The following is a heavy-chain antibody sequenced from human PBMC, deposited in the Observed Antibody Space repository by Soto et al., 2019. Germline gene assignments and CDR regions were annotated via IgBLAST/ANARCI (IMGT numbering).Heavy chain of an antibody. V-gene: IGHV4-4*02. Sequence: QVQLQESGPGLVEPSGTLSLTCAVSGDSINSNNWWSWVRQTPGKGLEWIGETYHSGTTNYNPSLKSRVSISMDKTKNQFSLKVNSVTAADTAVYYCVREENSSPARGPNWFDPWGQGTLVTVSS. CDR3: VREENSSPARGPNWFDP. J-gene: IGHJ5*02. D-gene: IGHD6-6*01. CDR1: GDSINSNNW. CDR2: TYHSGTT.